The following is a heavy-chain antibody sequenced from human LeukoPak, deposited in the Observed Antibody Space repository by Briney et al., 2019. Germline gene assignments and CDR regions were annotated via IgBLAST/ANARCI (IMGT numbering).Heavy chain of an antibody. CDR1: GGSISSYY. D-gene: IGHD6-19*01. J-gene: IGHJ4*02. Sequence: PSETLSLTCTVSGGSISSYYWGWIRQPPGKGLEWIGSIYYSGSTYYNPSLKSRVTISVDTSKNQFSLKLSSVTAADTAVYYCARADGVAGGGYWGQGTLVTVSS. CDR2: IYYSGST. CDR3: ARADGVAGGGY. V-gene: IGHV4-39*07.